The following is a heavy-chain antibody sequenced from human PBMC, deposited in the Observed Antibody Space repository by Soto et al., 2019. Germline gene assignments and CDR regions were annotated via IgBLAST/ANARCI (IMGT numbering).Heavy chain of an antibody. CDR3: ARHGPFYGSGTYYYYGMDV. Sequence: GESLKISCKGSGYSFTSYWIGWVRQMPGKGLEWMGIIYPGDSDTRYSPSFQGQVTISADKSISTAYLQWSSLKASDTAMYYCARHGPFYGSGTYYYYGMDVWGQGTTVTSP. V-gene: IGHV5-51*01. J-gene: IGHJ6*02. CDR1: GYSFTSYW. CDR2: IYPGDSDT. D-gene: IGHD3-10*01.